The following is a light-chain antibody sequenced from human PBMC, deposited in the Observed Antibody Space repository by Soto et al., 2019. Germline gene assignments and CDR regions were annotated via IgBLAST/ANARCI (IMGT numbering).Light chain of an antibody. CDR3: QHGHNWPLT. CDR1: QSISTA. Sequence: IVLTQSPATLSVSPGERDTLSCRASQSISTALAWYQQQPGQPPRLLIYSASTSATGVPARFTGSGSGSEFTLTISGLQSEECAVYYCQHGHNWPLTFGHGTMLEI. V-gene: IGKV3-15*01. J-gene: IGKJ2*01. CDR2: SAS.